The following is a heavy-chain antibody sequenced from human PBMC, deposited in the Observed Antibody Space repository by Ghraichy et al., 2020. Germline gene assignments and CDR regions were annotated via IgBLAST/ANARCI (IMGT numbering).Heavy chain of an antibody. D-gene: IGHD4/OR15-4a*01. Sequence: LSLTCAASGFTFSNYAMSWVRQAPGKGLEWVSTISAGGVNTFYADSVKGRFVISRDNSKNTLYLQMNSLRAEDTALFYCAKDCFGVNCAHWAWGQGTLVTVSS. CDR2: ISAGGVNT. CDR1: GFTFSNYA. CDR3: AKDCFGVNCAHWA. V-gene: IGHV3-23*01. J-gene: IGHJ5*02.